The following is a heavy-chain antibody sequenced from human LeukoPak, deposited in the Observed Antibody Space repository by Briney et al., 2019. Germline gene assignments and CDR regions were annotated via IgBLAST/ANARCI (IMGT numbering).Heavy chain of an antibody. D-gene: IGHD3-3*01. CDR1: GGSFSGYY. CDR2: IYYSGST. Sequence: PSETLSLTCAVYGGSFSGYYWSWIRQPPGKGLEWIGYIYYSGSTNYNPSLKSRVTISVDTSKNQFSLKLSSVTAADTAVYYCATTYYDFWSGYYPFDVWGQGTMVTVSS. CDR3: ATTYYDFWSGYYPFDV. J-gene: IGHJ3*01. V-gene: IGHV4-59*01.